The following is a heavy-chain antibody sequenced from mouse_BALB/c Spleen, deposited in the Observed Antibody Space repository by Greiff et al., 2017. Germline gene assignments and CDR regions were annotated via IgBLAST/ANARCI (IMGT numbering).Heavy chain of an antibody. J-gene: IGHJ3*01. CDR2: ISNGGGST. D-gene: IGHD2-1*01. CDR3: ARDYYGNGGFAY. Sequence: EVMLVESGGGLVQPGGSLKLSCAASGFTFSSYTMSWVRQTPEKRLVWVAYISNGGGSTYYPDTVKGRFTISRDNAKNTLYLQMSSLTSEDTAMYCGARDYYGNGGFAYWGQGTLVTVSA. CDR1: GFTFSSYT. V-gene: IGHV5-12-2*01.